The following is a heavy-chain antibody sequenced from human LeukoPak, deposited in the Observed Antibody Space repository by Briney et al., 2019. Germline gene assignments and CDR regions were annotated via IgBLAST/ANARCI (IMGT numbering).Heavy chain of an antibody. J-gene: IGHJ4*02. V-gene: IGHV3-48*03. CDR2: ISSSGSTI. D-gene: IGHD6-19*01. CDR1: GFTFSSYE. CDR3: ARDRGWYVVDY. Sequence: HPGGSLRLSCAASGFTFSSYEMNWVRQAPGKGLEWVSYISSSGSTIYYADSVKGRFTISRDNAKNSLYLQMNSLRAEDTAVYYCARDRGWYVVDYWGQGTLVTVSS.